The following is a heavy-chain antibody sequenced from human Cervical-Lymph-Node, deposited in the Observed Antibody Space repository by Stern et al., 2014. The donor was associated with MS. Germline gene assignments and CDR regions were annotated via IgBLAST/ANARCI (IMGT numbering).Heavy chain of an antibody. CDR2: ISWNSGTT. V-gene: IGHV3-9*01. J-gene: IGHJ6*02. D-gene: IGHD2-8*01. CDR3: SKDGGFAYYHAVMDV. Sequence: EVQLVQSGGGLEQPGRSLRISCAASGFAFDDYAMHWVRQRPGKGLEWVSTISWNSGTTNYADSVQGRFPISSDKGQNSLHLTMNSRRPEDTALYYCSKDGGFAYYHAVMDVWGQGTTVTVSS. CDR1: GFAFDDYA.